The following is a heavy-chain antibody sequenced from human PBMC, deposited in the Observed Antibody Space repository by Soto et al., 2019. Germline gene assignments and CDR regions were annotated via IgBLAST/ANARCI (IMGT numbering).Heavy chain of an antibody. V-gene: IGHV1-2*02. Sequence: QVQLVQSGAEVRKPGASVKVSCKASGYTFTDYFLHWVRQAPGQGLEWMGWINPNSGGTTYAQKLQGRVTMTRDTTITPVYLEVNRLQSDETTVYYCARVGLLVRGIRVNDFHYM. J-gene: IGHJ6*03. CDR2: INPNSGGT. CDR1: GYTFTDYF. CDR3: ARVGLLVRGIRVNDFHYM. D-gene: IGHD3-10*01.